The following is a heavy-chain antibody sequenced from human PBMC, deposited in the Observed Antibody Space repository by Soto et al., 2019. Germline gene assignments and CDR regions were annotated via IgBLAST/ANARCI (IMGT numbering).Heavy chain of an antibody. CDR2: ISAYNGNT. Sequence: GASVKVSCKASGYTFTSYGISWVRQAPGQGLEWMGWISAYNGNTNYAQKLQGRVTMTTDTSTSTAYMELRSLRSDDTAVYYCAREGYCSSTSCSHYYYYYGMDVWGQGTTVTVSS. CDR3: AREGYCSSTSCSHYYYYYGMDV. D-gene: IGHD2-2*01. J-gene: IGHJ6*02. V-gene: IGHV1-18*01. CDR1: GYTFTSYG.